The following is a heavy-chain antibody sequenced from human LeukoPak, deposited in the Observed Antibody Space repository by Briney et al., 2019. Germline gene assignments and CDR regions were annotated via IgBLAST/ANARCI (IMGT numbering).Heavy chain of an antibody. J-gene: IGHJ4*02. CDR3: ARSRKVRGGNFPFDY. CDR2: IYYSGST. Sequence: SETLSLTCTFSGGSFSPAHWSWIRQPPGKGLEWIGYIYYSGSTNYNPSLKSRVTISVDTSKNQFSLKLSSVTAADTAVYYCARSRKVRGGNFPFDYWGQGTLVTVSS. D-gene: IGHD4-23*01. CDR1: GGSFSPAH. V-gene: IGHV4-59*01.